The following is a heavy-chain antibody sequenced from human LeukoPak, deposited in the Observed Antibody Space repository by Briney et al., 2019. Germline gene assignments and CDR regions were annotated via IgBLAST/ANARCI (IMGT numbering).Heavy chain of an antibody. J-gene: IGHJ3*02. CDR2: ISGSGGST. CDR3: AKDRVYYYDSSGDAFDI. CDR1: GFTFSSYG. Sequence: GGSLRLSCAASGFTFSSYGMSWVRQAPGKGLEWVSAISGSGGSTYYADSVKGRFTISRDNSKNTLYLQMNSLRAEDTAVYYCAKDRVYYYDSSGDAFDIWGQGTMVTVSS. D-gene: IGHD3-22*01. V-gene: IGHV3-23*01.